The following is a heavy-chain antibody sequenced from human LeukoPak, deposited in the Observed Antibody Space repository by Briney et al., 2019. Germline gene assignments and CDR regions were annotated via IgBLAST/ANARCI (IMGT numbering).Heavy chain of an antibody. CDR3: ARRNWNVGGGFDV. V-gene: IGHV3-74*01. CDR2: INSDGRST. J-gene: IGHJ6*02. Sequence: GGSLRLSCAASGFTFSRYWMHWVRQAPGTGLVWVSRINSDGRSTTYADSEQGRFTISRDNAKNTLYLQMNSLRAEDTAVYYCARRNWNVGGGFDVWGQGTTVTVSS. CDR1: GFTFSRYW. D-gene: IGHD1-1*01.